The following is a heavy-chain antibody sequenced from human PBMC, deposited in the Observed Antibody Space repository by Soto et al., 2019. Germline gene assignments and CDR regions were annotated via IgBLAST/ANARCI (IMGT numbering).Heavy chain of an antibody. CDR3: GKMARYHYGVDV. J-gene: IGHJ6*02. Sequence: QVQLVQSGPEIKKPGASVKVSCKASGYIFTNYGINWVRQAPGQGLEWMGWINTYNGDTDYAQNVRGRVTMTTNTSTTTTYTELRSLRSDDTALYYCGKMARYHYGVDVWGQGTTVTVSS. CDR1: GYIFTNYG. V-gene: IGHV1-18*04. CDR2: INTYNGDT. D-gene: IGHD3-16*02.